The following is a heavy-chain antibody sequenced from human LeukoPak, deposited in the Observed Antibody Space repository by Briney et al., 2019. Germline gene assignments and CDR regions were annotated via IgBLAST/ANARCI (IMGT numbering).Heavy chain of an antibody. CDR3: ARETEDIAAAGTTGTFDY. Sequence: SVKVSCKASGYTFSSYAISWVRQAPGQGLEWMGRIIPILGIANYAQKFQGRVTITADKSTSTAHMELSSLRSEDTAVYYCARETEDIAAAGTTGTFDYWGQGTLVTVSS. V-gene: IGHV1-69*04. J-gene: IGHJ4*02. CDR2: IIPILGIA. D-gene: IGHD6-13*01. CDR1: GYTFSSYA.